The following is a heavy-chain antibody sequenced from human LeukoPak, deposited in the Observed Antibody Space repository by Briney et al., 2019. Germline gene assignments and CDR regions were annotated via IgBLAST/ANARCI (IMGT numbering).Heavy chain of an antibody. Sequence: GGSLRLSCAASGFTFSSYGMHWVRQAPGKGLEWVAVILSDGSKEFYADSVKGRFTISRDNSENTLYLQMNSLRPADTAVYYCAKDLTRARVRATSWFDPWGQGTLVTVSS. CDR3: AKDLTRARVRATSWFDP. CDR1: GFTFSSYG. V-gene: IGHV3-33*06. D-gene: IGHD1-26*01. CDR2: ILSDGSKE. J-gene: IGHJ5*02.